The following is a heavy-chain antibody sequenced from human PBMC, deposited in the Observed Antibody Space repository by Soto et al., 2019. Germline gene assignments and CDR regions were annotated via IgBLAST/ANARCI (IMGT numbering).Heavy chain of an antibody. J-gene: IGHJ4*02. CDR3: ARVPGRGYSPFDY. CDR1: GGTFSSYA. V-gene: IGHV1-69*13. D-gene: IGHD3-3*01. CDR2: IIPIFGTA. Sequence: SVKVSCKASGGTFSSYAISWVRQAPGQGLEWMGGIIPIFGTANYAQKFQGRVTITADESTGTAYMELSSLRSEDTAVYYCARVPGRGYSPFDYWGQGTLVTVSS.